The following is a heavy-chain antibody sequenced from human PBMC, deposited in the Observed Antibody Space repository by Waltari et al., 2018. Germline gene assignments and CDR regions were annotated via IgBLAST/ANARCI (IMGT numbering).Heavy chain of an antibody. Sequence: EVQLVQSXGNLVQPGGSLRLSCXASGXTFSSHWRGWIRQAPGRGLEWVASIKDDGSXKHYVDSLXGRVXVSXDNAXXSXYLQMNSLXXEDTXVYYCARWRXXQSEFDYXGQGTLVTVXS. D-gene: IGHD3-3*01. CDR1: GXTFSSHW. CDR2: IKDDGSXK. V-gene: IGHV3-7*01. J-gene: IGHJ4*02. CDR3: ARWRXXQSEFDY.